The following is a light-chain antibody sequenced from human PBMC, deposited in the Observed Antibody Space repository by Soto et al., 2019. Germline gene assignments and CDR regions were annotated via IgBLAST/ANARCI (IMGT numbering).Light chain of an antibody. V-gene: IGLV1-40*01. J-gene: IGLJ3*02. CDR1: SSNIGSGYD. CDR3: QSYDSSLSGSV. Sequence: QSVLTQPDSVSGAPGQGVTISCTGSSSNIGSGYDVHWYQQLPGTAPKLLIYGNSNRPSGVPDRFSGSKSGTSASLAITGLQAEDEADYYCQSYDSSLSGSVFGGGTKLTVL. CDR2: GNS.